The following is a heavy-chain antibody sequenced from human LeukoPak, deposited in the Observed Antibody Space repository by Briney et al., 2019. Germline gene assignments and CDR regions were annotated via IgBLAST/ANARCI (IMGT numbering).Heavy chain of an antibody. J-gene: IGHJ4*02. D-gene: IGHD2-2*01. Sequence: GGSLRLSCAASGFTFSDYAMSWVRQAPGKGLEWVSAISGRGDSTYYADSLKGRFTISRDRSKNTLYLQMNSLRVEDTAVYYCARYARELDYWGQGSLVTVSS. CDR3: ARYARELDY. CDR2: ISGRGDST. V-gene: IGHV3-23*01. CDR1: GFTFSDYA.